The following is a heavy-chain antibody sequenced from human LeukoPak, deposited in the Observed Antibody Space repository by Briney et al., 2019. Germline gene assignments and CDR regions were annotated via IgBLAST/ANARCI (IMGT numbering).Heavy chain of an antibody. CDR2: INAGNGNT. Sequence: ASVKVSCKASGYTFTSYAMHWVRQAPGQRLEWMGWINAGNGNTKYSQKFQGRVTITRDTSASTAYMELSSLRSEDTAVYYCARGRSSGWYTDFDYWGQGTLVTVSS. CDR3: ARGRSSGWYTDFDY. CDR1: GYTFTSYA. V-gene: IGHV1-3*01. J-gene: IGHJ4*02. D-gene: IGHD6-19*01.